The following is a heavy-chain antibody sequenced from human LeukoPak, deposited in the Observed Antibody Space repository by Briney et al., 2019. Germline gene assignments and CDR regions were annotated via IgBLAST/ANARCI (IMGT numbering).Heavy chain of an antibody. CDR2: INHSGST. Sequence: SETLSLTCTVSGYSISSGYYWSWIRQPPGKGLEWIGEINHSGSTNYNPSLKSRVTISVDTSKNQFSLKLRSVTAADTAVYYCARVDYGSRGYTIDYWGQGTLVTVSS. D-gene: IGHD3-22*01. J-gene: IGHJ4*02. CDR1: GYSISSGYY. CDR3: ARVDYGSRGYTIDY. V-gene: IGHV4-38-2*02.